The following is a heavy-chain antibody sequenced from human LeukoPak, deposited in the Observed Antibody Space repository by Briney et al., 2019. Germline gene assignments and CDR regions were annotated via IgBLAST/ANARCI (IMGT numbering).Heavy chain of an antibody. Sequence: GASVKVSCKASGYTFTSYGISWVRQAPGQGLEWTGWISAYNGNTNYAQKLQGRVTMTTDTSTSTAYMELRSLRSDDTAVYYCASNGKDYYDSSGYDYYFDYWGQGTLVTVSS. CDR3: ASNGKDYYDSSGYDYYFDY. J-gene: IGHJ4*02. CDR2: ISAYNGNT. V-gene: IGHV1-18*01. D-gene: IGHD3-22*01. CDR1: GYTFTSYG.